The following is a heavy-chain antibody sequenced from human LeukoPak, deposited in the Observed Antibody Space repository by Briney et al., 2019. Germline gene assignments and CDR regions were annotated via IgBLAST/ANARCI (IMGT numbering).Heavy chain of an antibody. Sequence: SETLSLTCAVYGGSFSGYYWSWIRQPPGKGLEWIGEINHSGSTNYNPSLKSRVTISVDTSKNQFSLKLSSVTAADTAVYYCARFVNSVVAATPHLDYWGQGTLVTVSS. CDR1: GGSFSGYY. J-gene: IGHJ4*02. CDR3: ARFVNSVVAATPHLDY. V-gene: IGHV4-34*01. CDR2: INHSGST. D-gene: IGHD2-15*01.